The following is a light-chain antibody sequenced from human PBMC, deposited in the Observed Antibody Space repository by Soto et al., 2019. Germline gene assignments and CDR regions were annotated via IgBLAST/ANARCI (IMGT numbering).Light chain of an antibody. CDR3: QQYDDWPPWT. CDR1: QSVHSR. CDR2: GAS. Sequence: EIVMTQSPAALSVSPGDAATLSCRASQSVHSRLAWYQQKPGQAPRLLIYGASTRASGIPARFRGSGSGTEFTLPISSLQSEDFAVYYCQQYDDWPPWTFGPGTKVEIK. V-gene: IGKV3-15*01. J-gene: IGKJ1*01.